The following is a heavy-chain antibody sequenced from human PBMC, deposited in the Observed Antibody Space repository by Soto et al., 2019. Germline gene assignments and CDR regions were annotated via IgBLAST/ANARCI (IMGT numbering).Heavy chain of an antibody. J-gene: IGHJ4*02. CDR2: IYYSGST. V-gene: IGHV4-59*01. D-gene: IGHD3-16*01. Sequence: QVQLQESGPGLVKPSETLSLTCTVSGGSISSYYWSWIRQPPGKGLEWIWYIYYSGSTNYNPTLKSRVPISVDTSKNQFSLKLSSVTAADTAVYYCARERMGITVWGQGTLVTVSS. CDR3: ARERMGITV. CDR1: GGSISSYY.